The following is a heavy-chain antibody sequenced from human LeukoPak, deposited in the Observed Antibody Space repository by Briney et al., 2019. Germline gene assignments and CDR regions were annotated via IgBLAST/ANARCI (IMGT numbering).Heavy chain of an antibody. CDR1: GGSITGTTYY. D-gene: IGHD2-21*02. CDR3: ARRAGDWAVNWIDP. V-gene: IGHV4-39*01. Sequence: SETLSLTCTVSGGSITGTTYYRAGFRQPPGQGLEWIGSLYPSGSTYYSPSLKSRVSIFLDTSKSQPALTVRSGTAADTAVHYCARRAGDWAVNWIDPWGQGTLVSVSS. J-gene: IGHJ5*02. CDR2: LYPSGST.